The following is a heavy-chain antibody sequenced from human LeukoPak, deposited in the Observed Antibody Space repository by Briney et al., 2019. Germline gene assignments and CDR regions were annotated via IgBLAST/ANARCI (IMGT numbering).Heavy chain of an antibody. D-gene: IGHD2-15*01. CDR1: GFTFSSYA. CDR3: ARAVGVAATHAFDI. V-gene: IGHV3-7*01. CDR2: IKQDGSET. J-gene: IGHJ3*02. Sequence: GGSLRLSCAASGFTFSSYAMSWVRQAPGKGLEWVANIKQDGSETYYADSVKGRFTISRDIAKNSLYLQMNSLGAEDTAVYYCARAVGVAATHAFDIWGQGTMVTVSS.